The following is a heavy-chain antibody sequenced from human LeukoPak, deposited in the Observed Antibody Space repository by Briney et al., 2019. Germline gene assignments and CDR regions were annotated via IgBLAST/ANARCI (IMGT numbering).Heavy chain of an antibody. J-gene: IGHJ4*02. D-gene: IGHD3-10*01. Sequence: GSLRLSCAASGFTFSSYAMSWVRQAPGKGLEWVAVISYDGSNKYYADSVKGRFTISRDNSKNTLYLQMNSLRAEDTAVYYCAKDRGMVRGVIITLDYWGQGTLVTVSS. V-gene: IGHV3-30*18. CDR2: ISYDGSNK. CDR1: GFTFSSYA. CDR3: AKDRGMVRGVIITLDY.